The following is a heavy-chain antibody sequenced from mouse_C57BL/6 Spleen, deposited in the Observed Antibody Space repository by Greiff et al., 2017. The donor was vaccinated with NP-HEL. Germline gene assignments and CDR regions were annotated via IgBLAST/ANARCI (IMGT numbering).Heavy chain of an antibody. Sequence: QVQLQQPGAELVMPGASVKLSCKASGYTFTSYWMHWVKQRPGQGLEWIGEIDPSDSYTNYNQKFKGKSTLTVDKSSSTAYMQLSSLTSEDSAVYYCARLSLYYFDYWGEGTTRTVSS. CDR3: ARLSLYYFDY. V-gene: IGHV1-69*01. CDR2: IDPSDSYT. CDR1: GYTFTSYW. J-gene: IGHJ2*01.